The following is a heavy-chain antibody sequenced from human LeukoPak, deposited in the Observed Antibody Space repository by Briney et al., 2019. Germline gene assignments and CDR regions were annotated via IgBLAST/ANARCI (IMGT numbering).Heavy chain of an antibody. CDR2: ISRSRSYI. Sequence: GGSLRLSCAASGFTFSNYTMNWVRQAPGKGLEWVSSISRSRSYIFYADSVKGRFTVSRDNAKNSLYLQMNSLRAEDTAIYYCARYYQYGYSTNWYHLAQIDYWGQGTLVTVSS. D-gene: IGHD2/OR15-2a*01. CDR3: ARYYQYGYSTNWYHLAQIDY. J-gene: IGHJ4*02. CDR1: GFTFSNYT. V-gene: IGHV3-21*01.